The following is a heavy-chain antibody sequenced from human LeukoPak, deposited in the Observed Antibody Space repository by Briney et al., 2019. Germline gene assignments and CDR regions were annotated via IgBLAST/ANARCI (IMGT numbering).Heavy chain of an antibody. Sequence: QPGGSLRLSCAACGFTFRIFEMNWVRQAPGKGLEWVSYISTSGSTQYYADSVKGRFTISRDNAKNSLFLQMNSLRAEDTAVYYCARADYPDYWGQGTLVTVSS. D-gene: IGHD4/OR15-4a*01. CDR1: GFTFRIFE. CDR2: ISTSGSTQ. V-gene: IGHV3-48*03. J-gene: IGHJ4*02. CDR3: ARADYPDY.